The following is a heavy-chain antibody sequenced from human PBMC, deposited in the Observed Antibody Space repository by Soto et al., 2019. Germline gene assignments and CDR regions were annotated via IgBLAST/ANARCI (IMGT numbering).Heavy chain of an antibody. CDR2: ISSSGTTI. Sequence: GGSLRLSCAASGFTFSSYEMNWVRQAPGKGLEWVSYISSSGTTIYYADSVKGRFTISRDNAKNSLYLKMNSLRVDDTAIYYCARARVVGATDYGMDVWGQGTTLTVSS. J-gene: IGHJ6*02. D-gene: IGHD1-26*01. CDR3: ARARVVGATDYGMDV. CDR1: GFTFSSYE. V-gene: IGHV3-48*03.